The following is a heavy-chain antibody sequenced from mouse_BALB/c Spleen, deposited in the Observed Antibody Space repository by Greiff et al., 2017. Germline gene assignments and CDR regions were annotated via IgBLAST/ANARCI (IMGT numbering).Heavy chain of an antibody. CDR2: IWGDGST. V-gene: IGHV2-6-7*01. CDR3: ARDSGNYGSGYGAMDY. Sequence: QVQLQQSGPGLVAPSQCLSISCTASGFSLTGYGVNWVRQPPGKGLEWLGMIWGDGSTDNDSAIKSRLSISKDNSKSHVFLKMNSLQTDDTARDYCARDSGNYGSGYGAMDYWGQGTSVTVSA. CDR1: GFSLTGYG. J-gene: IGHJ4*01. D-gene: IGHD1-1*01.